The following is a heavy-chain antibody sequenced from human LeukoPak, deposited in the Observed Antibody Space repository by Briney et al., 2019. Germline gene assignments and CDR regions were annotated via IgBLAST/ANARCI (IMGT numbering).Heavy chain of an antibody. D-gene: IGHD3-10*01. V-gene: IGHV1-69*13. Sequence: ASVKVSCKASGGTFSSYAISWVRQAPGQGLEWMGGIIPIFGTANYAQKFQGRVTITADESTSTAYMELRSLRSDDTAVYYCARTAEYYYGGPSIKSFKGRAFDIWGQGTMVTVSS. J-gene: IGHJ3*02. CDR3: ARTAEYYYGGPSIKSFKGRAFDI. CDR2: IIPIFGTA. CDR1: GGTFSSYA.